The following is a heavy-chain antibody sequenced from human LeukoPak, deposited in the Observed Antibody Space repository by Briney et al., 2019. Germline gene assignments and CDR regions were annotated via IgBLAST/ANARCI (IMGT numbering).Heavy chain of an antibody. Sequence: GGSLRLSCAASGFAFSNYDMHWVRQVTGKGLEWVSGIDNAGDTYYSGSVGGRFTISRENAKTSLYLQVNSLRAEDTAVYYCTRDGTVIRGLPRRERTFYGMYVWGQGTTVTVSS. D-gene: IGHD3-10*01. CDR1: GFAFSNYD. CDR2: IDNAGDT. CDR3: TRDGTVIRGLPRRERTFYGMYV. J-gene: IGHJ6*02. V-gene: IGHV3-13*01.